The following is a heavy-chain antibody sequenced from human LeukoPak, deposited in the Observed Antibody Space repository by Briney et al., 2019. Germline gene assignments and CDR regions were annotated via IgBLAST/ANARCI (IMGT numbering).Heavy chain of an antibody. D-gene: IGHD2-15*01. V-gene: IGHV1-18*01. CDR1: GYAFTSYG. CDR2: ISVYNGNQ. Sequence: ASVKVSCKASGYAFTSYGFCWVRQAPGQGLEWMGWISVYNGNQSYAKNIQGRVTMTTVTSTSTAYMELRSLRSDDTAVYYCARAGYCSGGSCPNWFDPWGQGTLVTVSS. J-gene: IGHJ5*02. CDR3: ARAGYCSGGSCPNWFDP.